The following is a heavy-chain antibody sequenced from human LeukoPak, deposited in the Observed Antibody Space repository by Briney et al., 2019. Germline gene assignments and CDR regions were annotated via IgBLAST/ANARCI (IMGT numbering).Heavy chain of an antibody. J-gene: IGHJ4*02. CDR1: GGSLSSYF. CDR3: ARQPSSWFTSFDS. Sequence: KASETLSLTCTVSGGSLSSYFWSWIRQPPGKGLEWIAYIYYSGSTNYNPSLKSRATISVDTSKNQFSLKLSSVTAADTAVYYCARQPSSWFTSFDSWGQGTLVTVSS. CDR2: IYYSGST. V-gene: IGHV4-59*01. D-gene: IGHD6-13*01.